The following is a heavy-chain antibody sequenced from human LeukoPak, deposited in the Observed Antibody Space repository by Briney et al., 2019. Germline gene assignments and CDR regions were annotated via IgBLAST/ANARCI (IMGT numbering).Heavy chain of an antibody. V-gene: IGHV1-69*05. CDR2: IIPIFGTA. D-gene: IGHD2-2*01. J-gene: IGHJ3*02. CDR3: AGCALGYCSSTSTFAYAFDI. CDR1: GYTFTGYY. Sequence: GASVKVSCKASGYTFTGYYMHWVRQAPGQGLEWMGGIIPIFGTANYVQKFQGRVAITTDESTSTAYMELSSLRSEDTAVYYCAGCALGYCSSTSTFAYAFDIWGQGTMVTVSS.